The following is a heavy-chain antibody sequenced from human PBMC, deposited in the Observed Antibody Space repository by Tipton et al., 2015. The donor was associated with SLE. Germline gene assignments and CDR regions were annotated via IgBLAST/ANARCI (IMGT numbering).Heavy chain of an antibody. D-gene: IGHD6-13*01. CDR2: IYTSGST. CDR3: ASWQLGVFDY. CDR1: GGSISSSSYY. V-gene: IGHV4-61*02. Sequence: TLSLTCTVSGGSISSSSYYWSWIRQPAGKGLEWIGRIYTSGSTNYNPSLKSRVTISVDTSKNQFSLKLSSVTAADTAVYYCASWQLGVFDYWGQGTLVTVSS. J-gene: IGHJ4*02.